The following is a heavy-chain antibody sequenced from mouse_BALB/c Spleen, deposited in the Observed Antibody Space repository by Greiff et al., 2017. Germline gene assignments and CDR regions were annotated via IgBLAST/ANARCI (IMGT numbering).Heavy chain of an antibody. CDR2: IWTGGGT. J-gene: IGHJ4*01. Sequence: QVQLKESGPGLVAPSQSLSITCTVSGFSLTSYDISWIRQPPGKGLEWLGVIWTGGGTNYNSAFMSRLSISKDNSKSQVFLKMNSLQTDDTAIYYCVRENYRSYAMDYWGQGTSVTVSS. CDR1: GFSLTSYD. D-gene: IGHD2-14*01. V-gene: IGHV2-9-2*01. CDR3: VRENYRSYAMDY.